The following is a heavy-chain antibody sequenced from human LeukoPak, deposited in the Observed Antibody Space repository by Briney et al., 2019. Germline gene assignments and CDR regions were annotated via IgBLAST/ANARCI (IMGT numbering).Heavy chain of an antibody. Sequence: GGSLRLSCAASGFTFSSYWMSWVRQAPGKGLEWVANIKQDGSEKYYVDSVKGRFTISRDNAKNSLYLQMNSLRAEDTAVYYCARAPRIQWLPLDYWGQGTLVTVSS. CDR2: IKQDGSEK. CDR1: GFTFSSYW. CDR3: ARAPRIQWLPLDY. V-gene: IGHV3-7*01. D-gene: IGHD6-19*01. J-gene: IGHJ4*02.